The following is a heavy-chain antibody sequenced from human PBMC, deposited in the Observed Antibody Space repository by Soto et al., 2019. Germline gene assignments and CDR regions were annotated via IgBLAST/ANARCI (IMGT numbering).Heavy chain of an antibody. J-gene: IGHJ4*02. CDR1: GFTFSSYA. CDR3: AREAGSGPAKRAFDY. D-gene: IGHD6-19*01. V-gene: IGHV3-30-3*01. Sequence: QVQLVESGGGVVQPGRSLRLSCAASGFTFSSYAMHWVRQAPGKGLEWVAVISYDGSTKYYADSVKGRFTISRDNSKNTLYLQMNSLRAEDTAVYYCAREAGSGPAKRAFDYWGQGTLVTVSS. CDR2: ISYDGSTK.